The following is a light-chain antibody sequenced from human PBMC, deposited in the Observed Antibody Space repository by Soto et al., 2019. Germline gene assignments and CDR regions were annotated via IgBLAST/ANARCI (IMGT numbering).Light chain of an antibody. CDR1: QHVSSN. V-gene: IGKV3-15*01. J-gene: IGKJ2*01. Sequence: EIVMTQSPATLSVSPGGSATLSCRASQHVSSNFAWYRQKPGQAPTLLIYRASTRATGIPARFSGSGSGTEFTLIISSLQSEDFAVYYCQQHNNWPYTFGQGTKLEIK. CDR2: RAS. CDR3: QQHNNWPYT.